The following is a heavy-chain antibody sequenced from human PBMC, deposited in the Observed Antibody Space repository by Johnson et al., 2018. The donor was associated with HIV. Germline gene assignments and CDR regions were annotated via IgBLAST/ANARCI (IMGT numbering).Heavy chain of an antibody. D-gene: IGHD2-8*01. J-gene: IGHJ3*02. V-gene: IGHV3-43D*03. CDR2: ISWDGGST. CDR3: ARDPAGGCTNGVCFHDAFDI. Sequence: VQLVESGGVAVQPGGSLRLSCAASGFSFADYAMHWVRQAPGKGLEWVSLISWDGGSTYSADSVTVRFTISRDNSKNSLYLQMNSLRAEDTAVYYSARDPAGGCTNGVCFHDAFDIWGQGTMVTVSS. CDR1: GFSFADYA.